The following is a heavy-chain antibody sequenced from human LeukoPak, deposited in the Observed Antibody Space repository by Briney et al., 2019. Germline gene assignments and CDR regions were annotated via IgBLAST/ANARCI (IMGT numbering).Heavy chain of an antibody. CDR2: IIPILGIA. CDR3: ASREPPFYYYGMDV. CDR1: GGTFSSYA. Sequence: SVKVSCKASGGTFSSYAISWVRQAPGQGLEWMGRIIPILGIANYAQKFQGRVTITADKSTSTAYMELSSLRSEDTAVYYCASREPPFYYYGMDVWGQGTTVTVSS. V-gene: IGHV1-69*04. J-gene: IGHJ6*02. D-gene: IGHD1-26*01.